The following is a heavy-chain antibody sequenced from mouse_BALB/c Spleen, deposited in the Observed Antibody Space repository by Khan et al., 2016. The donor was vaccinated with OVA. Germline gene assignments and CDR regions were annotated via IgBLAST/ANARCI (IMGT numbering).Heavy chain of an antibody. Sequence: QQVESGGGLVKPGGSLKLSCAASGFTFSTYAMSWVRQTPEKRLEWVATISSDGDYTYYPDNVTGRFTISRDNAKNTLYLQMSSLRSEDTAMYYCARSPYGNFAYWGQGTLVTVSA. CDR2: ISSDGDYT. J-gene: IGHJ3*01. V-gene: IGHV5-9-3*01. CDR1: GFTFSTYA. CDR3: ARSPYGNFAY. D-gene: IGHD2-1*01.